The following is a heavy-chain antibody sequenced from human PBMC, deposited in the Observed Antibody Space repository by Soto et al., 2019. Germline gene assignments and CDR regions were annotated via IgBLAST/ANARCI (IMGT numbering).Heavy chain of an antibody. D-gene: IGHD2-15*01. CDR3: AKDQYCSGGSCYSALFYYGMDV. J-gene: IGHJ6*02. CDR2: ISYDGSNK. CDR1: GFTFSSYG. Sequence: PGGSLRLSCAASGFTFSSYGMHWVRQAPGKGLEWVAVISYDGSNKYYADSVKGRFTISRDNSKNTLYLQMNSLRAEDTAVYYCAKDQYCSGGSCYSALFYYGMDVWGQGTTVTVSS. V-gene: IGHV3-30*18.